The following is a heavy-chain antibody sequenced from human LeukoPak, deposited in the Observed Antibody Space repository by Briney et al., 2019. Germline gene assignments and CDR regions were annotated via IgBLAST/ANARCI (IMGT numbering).Heavy chain of an antibody. CDR2: IYHSGST. CDR3: MRDLSN. CDR1: GYSISSSYY. Sequence: SETLSLTCAVSGYSISSSYYWGWVRQPPGKGLEWIGNIYHSGSTSYNPSLKSRVTISLDTSNKHFSLKLNSVIATDTAVYYCMRDLSNWGQGTLVTVSS. V-gene: IGHV4-38-2*02. J-gene: IGHJ4*02. D-gene: IGHD3-3*02.